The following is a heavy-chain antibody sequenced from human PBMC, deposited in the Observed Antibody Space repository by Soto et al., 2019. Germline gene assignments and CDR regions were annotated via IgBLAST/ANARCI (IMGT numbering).Heavy chain of an antibody. V-gene: IGHV4-34*01. J-gene: IGHJ6*01. CDR1: GGSFSGYY. Sequence: QVQLQQWGAGLLKPSETLSLTCAVYGGSFSGYYWSWIRQPPGKGLEWIGEINHSGSTNYNPSLKSRVTISVDTSKNQFSLKLSSVTAADTAVYYCARGVVRGVRYYYYYGMDVW. CDR3: ARGVVRGVRYYYYYGMDV. D-gene: IGHD3-10*01. CDR2: INHSGST.